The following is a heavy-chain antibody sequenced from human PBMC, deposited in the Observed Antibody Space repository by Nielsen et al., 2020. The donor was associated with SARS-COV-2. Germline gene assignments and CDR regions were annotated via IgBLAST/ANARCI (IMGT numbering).Heavy chain of an antibody. J-gene: IGHJ3*02. CDR2: IYHSGST. V-gene: IGHV4-4*02. CDR1: GGSISSSNW. Sequence: SETLSLTCAVSGGSISSSNWRSWVRQPPGKGLEWIGEIYHSGSTNYNPSLKSRVTISVDKSKNQFSLKLSSVTAADTAVYYCAREGGSSWSDAFDIWGQGTMVTVSS. CDR3: AREGGSSWSDAFDI. D-gene: IGHD6-13*01.